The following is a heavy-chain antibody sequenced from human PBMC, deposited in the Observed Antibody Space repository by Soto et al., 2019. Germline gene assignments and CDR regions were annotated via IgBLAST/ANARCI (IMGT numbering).Heavy chain of an antibody. CDR2: ISSSSSYT. CDR3: ASSVDYYDSSGYPTGYYGMDV. Sequence: GGSLRLSCAASGFTFSDYYMSWIRQAPGKGLEWVSYISSSSSYTNYADSVKGRFTISRDNAKNSLYLQMNSLRAEDTAVYYCASSVDYYDSSGYPTGYYGMDVWGQGTTVTVSS. D-gene: IGHD3-22*01. CDR1: GFTFSDYY. V-gene: IGHV3-11*06. J-gene: IGHJ6*02.